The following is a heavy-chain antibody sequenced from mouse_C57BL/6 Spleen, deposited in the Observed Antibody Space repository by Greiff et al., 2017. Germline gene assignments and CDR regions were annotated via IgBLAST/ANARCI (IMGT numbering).Heavy chain of an antibody. D-gene: IGHD6-1*01. J-gene: IGHJ3*01. CDR3: ARGGFIYCATTGFAY. CDR2: IDPEDGET. V-gene: IGHV14-2*01. Sequence: VQLQQSGAELVKPGASVKLSCTASGFNIKDYYMHWVKQRTEQGLEWIGRIDPEDGETKYAPKFQGKATITADTSSNTACLQLSSLTSEDTAVDYCARGGFIYCATTGFAYWGQGTLVTVSA. CDR1: GFNIKDYY.